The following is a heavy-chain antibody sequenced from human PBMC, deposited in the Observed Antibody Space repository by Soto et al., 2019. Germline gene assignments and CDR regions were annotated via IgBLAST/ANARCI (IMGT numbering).Heavy chain of an antibody. J-gene: IGHJ4*02. D-gene: IGHD4-17*01. CDR3: ARHDYGDYFAY. CDR1: GGSISSYY. CDR2: IYYSGST. V-gene: IGHV4-59*08. Sequence: TLSLTCTVSGGSISSYYWSWIRQPPGKGLEWIGCIYYSGSTNYNPSLKSRVTISVDTSKNQFSLKLSSVTAADTAVYYCARHDYGDYFAYWGQGTLVTVSS.